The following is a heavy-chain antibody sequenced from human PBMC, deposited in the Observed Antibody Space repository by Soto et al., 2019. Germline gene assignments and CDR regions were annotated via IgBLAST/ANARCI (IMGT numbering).Heavy chain of an antibody. D-gene: IGHD6-13*01. V-gene: IGHV1-18*01. Sequence: ASVKVSCKATGYTFSNYGISWVRQVPGQGLEWMGWISVYKGKTAYAQRFQGRVIMTTDTSTSTAYMELRTLRSDDTAVYYCARGHIIPALGTLDYWGQGTLVTVAS. J-gene: IGHJ4*02. CDR3: ARGHIIPALGTLDY. CDR2: ISVYKGKT. CDR1: GYTFSNYG.